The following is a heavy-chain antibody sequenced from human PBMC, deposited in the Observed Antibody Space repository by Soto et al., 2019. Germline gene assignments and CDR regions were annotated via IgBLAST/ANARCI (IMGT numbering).Heavy chain of an antibody. J-gene: IGHJ4*02. D-gene: IGHD2-21*02. CDR1: GNTIHRYV. Sequence: ASVRGSSRASGNTIHRYVIHWVRQAPGQGLEWMGWINAGSGSSRYSQNFQGRVTITRDTSASTAYMELNSLVFEDTGVDFCARERAVSANCFDDWGQGTLVTVSS. V-gene: IGHV1-3*01. CDR3: ARERAVSANCFDD. CDR2: INAGSGSS.